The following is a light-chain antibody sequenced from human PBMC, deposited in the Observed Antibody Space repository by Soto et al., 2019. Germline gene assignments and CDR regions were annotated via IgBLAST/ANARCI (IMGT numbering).Light chain of an antibody. J-gene: IGLJ2*01. Sequence: QAVVTQPASVSGSPGQSITISCTGTSSDVGTYNYVSWYHQHPGKAPKLMIYEVNNRPSGVSNRFSGFKSGNTAFLTISGLQAEDEADYYCSSYTTTTSVVFGGGTKLTVL. V-gene: IGLV2-14*01. CDR2: EVN. CDR1: SSDVGTYNY. CDR3: SSYTTTTSVV.